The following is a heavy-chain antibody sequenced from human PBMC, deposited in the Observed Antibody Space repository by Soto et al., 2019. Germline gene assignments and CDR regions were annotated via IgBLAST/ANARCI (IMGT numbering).Heavy chain of an antibody. CDR1: GFSLSTSGVG. V-gene: IGHV2-5*02. J-gene: IGHJ6*02. D-gene: IGHD5-18*01. CDR2: IYWDDDK. CDR3: AHTTAVQLWATHSYYYGMDV. Sequence: QITLKESGPTLVKPTQTLTLTCTFSGFSLSTSGVGVGWIRQPPGKALEWLALIYWDDDKRYSPSLKSRLTITKDTPNNQVVLTMTNMDPVDTATYYCAHTTAVQLWATHSYYYGMDVWGQGTTVTVSS.